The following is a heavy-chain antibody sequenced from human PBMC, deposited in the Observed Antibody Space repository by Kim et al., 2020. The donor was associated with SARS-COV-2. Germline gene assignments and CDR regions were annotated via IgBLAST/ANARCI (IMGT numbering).Heavy chain of an antibody. D-gene: IGHD6-19*01. Sequence: GGSLRLSCAASGFTFSSYSMNWVRQAPGKGLEWVSYISSSSSTIYYADSVKGRFTISRDNAKNSLYLQMNSLRAEDTAVYYCAGGGIAVAGTAPDYWGQGALVTVSS. J-gene: IGHJ4*02. CDR3: AGGGIAVAGTAPDY. CDR1: GFTFSSYS. CDR2: ISSSSSTI. V-gene: IGHV3-48*04.